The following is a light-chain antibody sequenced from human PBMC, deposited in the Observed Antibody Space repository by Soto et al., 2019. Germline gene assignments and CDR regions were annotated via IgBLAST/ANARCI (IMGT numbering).Light chain of an antibody. V-gene: IGLV1-47*01. CDR3: ATWDDSLSGPV. CDR1: TSNIGSSS. J-gene: IGLJ2*01. CDR2: ENN. Sequence: QSVLRQPPSASGTPGQSVTISCSGSTSNIGSSSVYLYQQLPGTAPKVFIYENNRRPSGVPDQFSGSKSGTSASLAISGLRSEDEADYYCATWDDSLSGPVLGGGTKLTV.